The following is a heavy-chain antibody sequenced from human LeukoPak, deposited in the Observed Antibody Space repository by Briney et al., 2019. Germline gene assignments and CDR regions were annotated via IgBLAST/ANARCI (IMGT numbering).Heavy chain of an antibody. J-gene: IGHJ5*02. CDR2: INAGNGNT. CDR3: AREVAEWELLQAHSTNWFDP. D-gene: IGHD1-26*01. V-gene: IGHV1-3*01. Sequence: ASVKVSCKASGYTFTSYAMHWVRQAPGQRLEWMGWINAGNGNTKYSQKFQGRVTITTDESTSTAYMELSSLRSEDTAVYYCAREVAEWELLQAHSTNWFDPWGQGTLVTVSS. CDR1: GYTFTSYA.